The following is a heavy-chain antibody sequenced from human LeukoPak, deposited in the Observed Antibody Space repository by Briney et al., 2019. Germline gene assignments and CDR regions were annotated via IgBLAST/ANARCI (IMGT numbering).Heavy chain of an antibody. CDR1: GFTFSSYA. CDR2: ISGSGSST. CDR3: AKEWSAQQLVRYFDY. V-gene: IGHV3-23*01. D-gene: IGHD6-13*01. Sequence: GGSLRLSCAAPGFTFSSYAMTWVRKAPGKGLEWVSAISGSGSSTYYADPVKGRFTISRDNSKNTLYLQMNSLRAEDTAVYYCAKEWSAQQLVRYFDYWGQGALVTVSS. J-gene: IGHJ4*02.